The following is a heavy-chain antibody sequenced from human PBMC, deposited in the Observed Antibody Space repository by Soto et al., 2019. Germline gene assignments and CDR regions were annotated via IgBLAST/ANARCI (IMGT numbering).Heavy chain of an antibody. V-gene: IGHV3-23*01. Sequence: EVQLLESGGDLVQPGGSLRLSCAASGFTFNDYALTWVRQVPGKGLEWVSSLSSRGFSTHYAESVKGRFTISRDNIKNTVYIRVNSLRDEDTAVYYCARDRAVYCCNGICLDAVDIWGQGTLVTVSS. D-gene: IGHD2-8*01. CDR3: ARDRAVYCCNGICLDAVDI. CDR1: GFTFNDYA. CDR2: LSSRGFST. J-gene: IGHJ3*02.